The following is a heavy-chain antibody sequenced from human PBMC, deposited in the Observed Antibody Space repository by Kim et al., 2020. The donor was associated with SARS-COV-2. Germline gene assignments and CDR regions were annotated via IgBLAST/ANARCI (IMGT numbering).Heavy chain of an antibody. D-gene: IGHD2-15*01. J-gene: IGHJ4*02. V-gene: IGHV1-46*01. Sequence: FQGRVTMTRDTSTSTVYMELSSLRSEDTAVYYCARGDIVVVVAATEIDYWGQGTLVTVSS. CDR3: ARGDIVVVVAATEIDY.